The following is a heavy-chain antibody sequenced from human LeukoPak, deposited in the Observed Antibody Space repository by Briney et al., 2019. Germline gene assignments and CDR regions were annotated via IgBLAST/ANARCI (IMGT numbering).Heavy chain of an antibody. D-gene: IGHD3-22*01. CDR2: IDGSGNS. CDR1: GYFISSGYL. CDR3: ASRYFTLIGSSRVSWFDP. V-gene: IGHV4-38-2*02. J-gene: IGHJ5*02. Sequence: SERLSLTCTVSGYFISSGYLWDWIRQPPGKGLGWIGSIDGSGNSYYDPSLKSPVTISVDTSRTQFSLKMTSVTAADTALYSCASRYFTLIGSSRVSWFDPWGQGTLVTVSS.